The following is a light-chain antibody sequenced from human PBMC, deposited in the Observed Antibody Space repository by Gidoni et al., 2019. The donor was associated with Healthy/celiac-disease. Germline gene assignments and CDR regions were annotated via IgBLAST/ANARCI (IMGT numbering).Light chain of an antibody. CDR2: SNN. CDR3: AAWDDSLNGPDVV. J-gene: IGLJ2*01. Sequence: QSVLTQPPSASGTPGPRVTISCSGSSSNIGSNTVNWYQQLPGTAPKLLIYSNNQRPSGVPDRFPGSKSGTSASLAISGLQSEDEADYYCAAWDDSLNGPDVVFGGGTKLTVL. CDR1: SSNIGSNT. V-gene: IGLV1-44*01.